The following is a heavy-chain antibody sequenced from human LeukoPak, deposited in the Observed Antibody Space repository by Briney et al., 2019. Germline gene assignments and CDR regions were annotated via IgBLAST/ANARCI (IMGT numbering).Heavy chain of an antibody. Sequence: SETLSLTCTVSGYSISSGYYWGWIRQPPGKGLEWIGSLYHSGSTYYNPSLKSRVTISVDTSKNQLSLKLSSVTAANTAVEYCARVGVTIFSRSYDNNCDPWGQGTLVTVSS. CDR3: ARVGVTIFSRSYDNNCDP. CDR2: LYHSGST. J-gene: IGHJ5*02. V-gene: IGHV4-38-2*02. D-gene: IGHD3-9*01. CDR1: GYSISSGYY.